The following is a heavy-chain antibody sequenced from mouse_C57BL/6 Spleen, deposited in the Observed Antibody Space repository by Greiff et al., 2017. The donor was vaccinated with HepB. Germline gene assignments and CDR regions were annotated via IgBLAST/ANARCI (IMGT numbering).Heavy chain of an antibody. CDR2: INPGSGGT. V-gene: IGHV1-54*01. Sequence: QVHVKQSGAELVRPGTSVKVSCKASGYAFTNYLIEWVKQRPGQGLEWIGVINPGSGGTNYNEKFKGKATLTADKSSSTAYMQLSSLTSEDSAVYFCARSDYYGSSHWYFDVWGTGTTVTVSS. CDR3: ARSDYYGSSHWYFDV. J-gene: IGHJ1*03. CDR1: GYAFTNYL. D-gene: IGHD1-1*01.